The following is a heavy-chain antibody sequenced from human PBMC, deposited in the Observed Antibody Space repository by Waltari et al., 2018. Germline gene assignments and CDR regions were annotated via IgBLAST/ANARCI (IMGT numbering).Heavy chain of an antibody. J-gene: IGHJ4*02. Sequence: QVQLQESGPGLVKPSQTLSLTCTVSGGSISSGGYYWSWIRQHPGKGLEWIGYIYYSGSTYYNPSLKSRVTISVDTSKNQFSLKLSSVTAADTAVYYCAREKRAHTAMVTGGAYWGQGTLVTVSS. V-gene: IGHV4-31*03. CDR3: AREKRAHTAMVTGGAY. D-gene: IGHD5-18*01. CDR1: GGSISSGGYY. CDR2: IYYSGST.